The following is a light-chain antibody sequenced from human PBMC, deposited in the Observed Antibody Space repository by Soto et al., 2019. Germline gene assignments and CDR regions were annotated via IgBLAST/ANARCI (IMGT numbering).Light chain of an antibody. J-gene: IGLJ2*01. V-gene: IGLV2-14*01. CDR1: SNDVGGYKF. Sequence: QSVLTQPASVSGSPGQSITISCTGTSNDVGGYKFVSWYQHHPDKAPKLIIYDVNTRPSGVSTRFSGSKSGNTASLTISGLQAEDEADYYCSSYTSSSTVIFGGGTKVTVL. CDR2: DVN. CDR3: SSYTSSSTVI.